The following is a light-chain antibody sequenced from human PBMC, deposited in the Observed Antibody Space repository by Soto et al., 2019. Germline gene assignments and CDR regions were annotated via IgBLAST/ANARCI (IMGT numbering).Light chain of an antibody. Sequence: DIVMTQSPDSLAVSLGERATINCKSSQSVLYSSNNKNYLAWYQQKPGQPPKLLIYWASTRESGVPDRFSGSGSGTDFTLTISSLQAEDVAVYYCQQYYSTPGLGQGTKVEIK. V-gene: IGKV4-1*01. CDR1: QSVLYSSNNKNY. CDR3: QQYYSTPG. CDR2: WAS. J-gene: IGKJ1*01.